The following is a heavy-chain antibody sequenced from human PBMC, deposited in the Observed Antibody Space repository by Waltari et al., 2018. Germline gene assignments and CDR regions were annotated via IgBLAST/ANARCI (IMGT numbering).Heavy chain of an antibody. CDR3: ARAGYDFWSGYYTYFDY. CDR2: INHSGST. Sequence: QVQLQQWGAGLLKPSETLSLTCAVYGGSFSGYYWSWIRQPPGKGLEWIGEINHSGSTNYNPSLKSRVTISVDTSKNQFSLKLSSVTAADTAVYYCARAGYDFWSGYYTYFDYWGQGTLVTVSS. J-gene: IGHJ4*02. D-gene: IGHD3-3*01. CDR1: GGSFSGYY. V-gene: IGHV4-34*01.